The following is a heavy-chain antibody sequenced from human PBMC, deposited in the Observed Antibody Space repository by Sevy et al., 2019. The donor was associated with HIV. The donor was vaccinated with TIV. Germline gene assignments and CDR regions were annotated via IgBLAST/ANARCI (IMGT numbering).Heavy chain of an antibody. CDR2: ISESGIT. CDR3: ARSPPVVVVPGAPSWFDP. D-gene: IGHD2-2*01. J-gene: IGHJ5*02. V-gene: IGHV4-34*01. CDR1: DGSFSGYY. Sequence: SQTLSLTCAVHDGSFSGYYWNWIRQLPGKGVEWIGEISESGITYYNASLKSRVAISVDTSKKQFYLKLNSVTAADTALYFCARSPPVVVVPGAPSWFDPWGQGTLVTVSS.